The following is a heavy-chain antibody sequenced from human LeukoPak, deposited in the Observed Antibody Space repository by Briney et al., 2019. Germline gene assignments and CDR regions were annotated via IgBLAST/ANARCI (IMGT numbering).Heavy chain of an antibody. J-gene: IGHJ4*02. CDR2: IFSSGST. Sequence: SETLSLTCTVSGGSISSYYWSWIRQPAGKGLEWIGRIFSSGSTNYNPSLRSRVTMSVDTSNNQFSLKLTSVTAADTAVYYCARGAYSSGWDYFDYWGQGTLVTGSS. CDR3: ARGAYSSGWDYFDY. D-gene: IGHD6-19*01. V-gene: IGHV4-4*07. CDR1: GGSISSYY.